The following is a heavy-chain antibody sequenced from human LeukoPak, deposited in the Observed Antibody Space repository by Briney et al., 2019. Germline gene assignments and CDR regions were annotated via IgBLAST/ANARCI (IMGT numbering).Heavy chain of an antibody. CDR1: GYTFTSYG. CDR3: ARGGLGITMVRGGKDWFDP. J-gene: IGHJ5*02. V-gene: IGHV1-18*01. D-gene: IGHD3-10*01. CDR2: ISACNGNT. Sequence: ASVTVSCKASGYTFTSYGISWVRQAPGQGLEWMGWISACNGNTNYAQKLQGRVTMTTDTATSTAYMELRSLRSDDTAVYYCARGGLGITMVRGGKDWFDPWGQGTLVTVSS.